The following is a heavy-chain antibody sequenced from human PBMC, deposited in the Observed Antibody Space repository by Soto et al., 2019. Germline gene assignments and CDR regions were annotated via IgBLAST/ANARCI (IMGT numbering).Heavy chain of an antibody. J-gene: IGHJ4*02. CDR1: GGSISSYY. Sequence: QVQLQESGPGLVKPSETLSLTCTVSGGSISSYYWSWIRQPPGKGLEWIGYIYYSGLTNYNPTLKSRVTISVDSSKSQFSLNLSSVTAAGTAIYYCGRGLMNFDYWGQGALVTVSS. CDR2: IYYSGLT. CDR3: GRGLMNFDY. D-gene: IGHD3-16*01. V-gene: IGHV4-59*01.